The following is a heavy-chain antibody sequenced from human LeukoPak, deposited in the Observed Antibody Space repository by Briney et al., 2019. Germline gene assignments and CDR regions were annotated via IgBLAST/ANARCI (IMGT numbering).Heavy chain of an antibody. D-gene: IGHD5-24*01. J-gene: IGHJ3*02. CDR2: IYYSGST. V-gene: IGHV4-59*01. CDR3: ARDRAVEMATIQEGFDI. Sequence: PSETLSPTCTVSGGSISSYYWSWIRQPPGKGLEWIGYIYYSGSTNYNPSLKSRVTISVDTSKNQFSLKLSSVTAADTAVYYCARDRAVEMATIQEGFDIWGQGTMVTVSS. CDR1: GGSISSYY.